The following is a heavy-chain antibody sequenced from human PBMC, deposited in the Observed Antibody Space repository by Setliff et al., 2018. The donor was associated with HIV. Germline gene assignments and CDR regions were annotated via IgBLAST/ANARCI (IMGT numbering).Heavy chain of an antibody. Sequence: SETLSLTCAVFGTSFSGYYFSWIRQPPGKGLEWIGEVNYSGSTNYNPSLKSRVSISVDTSKTQFSLKLSSVTAADTAVYYCARGGLVVAAIWDAFDLWGQGTMVTVSS. V-gene: IGHV4-34*01. CDR1: GTSFSGYY. CDR3: ARGGLVVAAIWDAFDL. D-gene: IGHD2-21*02. CDR2: VNYSGST. J-gene: IGHJ3*01.